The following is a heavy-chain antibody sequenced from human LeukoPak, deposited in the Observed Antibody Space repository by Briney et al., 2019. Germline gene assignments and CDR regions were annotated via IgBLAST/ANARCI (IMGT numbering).Heavy chain of an antibody. Sequence: GSSVKVSCKASGGTFSSYAISWVRQAPGQGLEWMGGIIPIFGTANYAQKFQGRVTITTDESTSTAYMELSSLRSEDTAVYYCARGIDWLHDAFDIWGQGTMVTVSS. J-gene: IGHJ3*02. D-gene: IGHD3-9*01. CDR1: GGTFSSYA. CDR2: IIPIFGTA. CDR3: ARGIDWLHDAFDI. V-gene: IGHV1-69*05.